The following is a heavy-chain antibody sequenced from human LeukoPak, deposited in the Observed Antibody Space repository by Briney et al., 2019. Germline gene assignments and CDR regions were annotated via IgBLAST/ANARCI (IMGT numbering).Heavy chain of an antibody. Sequence: ASVKVSCKASGYTFTSYYIHWVRQAPGQGLEWMGIINPSGGSTSYAQKFRGRVTMTRDTSTSTVYMELSSLRSEDTAVYYCARDLDRGYSYGPPFDYWGQGTLVTVSS. CDR1: GYTFTSYY. V-gene: IGHV1-46*01. CDR2: INPSGGST. J-gene: IGHJ4*02. D-gene: IGHD5-18*01. CDR3: ARDLDRGYSYGPPFDY.